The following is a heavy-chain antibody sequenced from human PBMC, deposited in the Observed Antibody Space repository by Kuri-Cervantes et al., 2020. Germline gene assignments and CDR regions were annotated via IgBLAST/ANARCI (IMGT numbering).Heavy chain of an antibody. CDR3: ARDLAGVGAVEGDY. D-gene: IGHD3-3*01. Sequence: SVKVSCKASGGTFSSYAISWVRQAPGQGLEWMGGIIPIFGTANYAQKFQGRVTITADKSTSTAYMELSSLRAEDTAVYYCARDLAGVGAVEGDYWGQGTLVTVSS. J-gene: IGHJ4*02. V-gene: IGHV1-69*06. CDR1: GGTFSSYA. CDR2: IIPIFGTA.